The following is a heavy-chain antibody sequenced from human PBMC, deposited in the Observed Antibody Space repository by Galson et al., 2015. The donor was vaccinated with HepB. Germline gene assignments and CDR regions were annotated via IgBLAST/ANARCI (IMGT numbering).Heavy chain of an antibody. V-gene: IGHV2-5*02. CDR1: GFSLSSSGVG. J-gene: IGHJ4*02. Sequence: PALVKPTQTLTLTCTFSGFSLSSSGVGVGWIRQPPGKALEWLALIYWDDDKRYNPSLKSRLTITKDTSKNQVVLTMTNMDPVDTATYYCAHTPPHRDYYDSSAYPMYYFDYWGQGTLVTVSS. D-gene: IGHD3-22*01. CDR2: IYWDDDK. CDR3: AHTPPHRDYYDSSAYPMYYFDY.